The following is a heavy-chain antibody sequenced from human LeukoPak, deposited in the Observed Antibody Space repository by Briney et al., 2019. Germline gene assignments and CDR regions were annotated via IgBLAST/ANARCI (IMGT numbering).Heavy chain of an antibody. V-gene: IGHV3-48*04. CDR2: IRTSGTNT. J-gene: IGHJ3*02. D-gene: IGHD3-9*01. CDR1: GFTFSSFS. CDR3: ARDHDILTAAFDI. Sequence: GGSLRLSCAASGFTFSSFSMNWVRQAPGKGLEWVSYIRTSGTNTDYTGSVKGRFTISRDNAKNSLYLQMNSLRAEDTAVYYCARDHDILTAAFDIWGQGTMVTVSS.